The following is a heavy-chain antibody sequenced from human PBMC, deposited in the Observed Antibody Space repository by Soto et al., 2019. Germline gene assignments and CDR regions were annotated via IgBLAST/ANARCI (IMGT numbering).Heavy chain of an antibody. V-gene: IGHV1-8*01. D-gene: IGHD4-17*01. CDR2: MNPNSGNT. CDR3: ARGTTIYGDYGLHY. J-gene: IGHJ4*02. Sequence: ASVKVSCKASGYTFTSYDINWVRQATGQGLEWMGWMNPNSGNTGYAQKFQGRVTMTRNTSISTAYMELSSLRSEDTAVYYCARGTTIYGDYGLHYWGQGTLVTVSS. CDR1: GYTFTSYD.